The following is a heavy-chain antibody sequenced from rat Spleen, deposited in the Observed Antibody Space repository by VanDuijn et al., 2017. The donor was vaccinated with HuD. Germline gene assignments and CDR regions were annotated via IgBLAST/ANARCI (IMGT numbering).Heavy chain of an antibody. CDR2: ISTGGGNT. Sequence: EVQLVESGGDLVQPGRSLKLSCVASGFTFSDYYMAWVRQAPKKGLEWVASISTGGGNTYYRDSVKGRFTISRDNAKSTLYLQMDSLRSEDTATYYCTTEAFDYWGQGVMVTVSS. CDR1: GFTFSDYY. CDR3: TTEAFDY. V-gene: IGHV5-27*01. J-gene: IGHJ2*01.